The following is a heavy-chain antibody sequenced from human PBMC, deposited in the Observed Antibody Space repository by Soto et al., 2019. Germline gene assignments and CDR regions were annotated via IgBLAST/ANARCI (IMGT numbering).Heavy chain of an antibody. Sequence: QVQLVQSGAEVKKPGSSVKVSCKASGGTFSSYAISWVRQAPGQGLEWMGGIIPIFGTANYAQKFQGRVTITADESTSTAYMEVSSLRWEDTAVYYCASPNYDFWSGYSYYYYYGMDVWGQGTTVTVSS. CDR1: GGTFSSYA. CDR2: IIPIFGTA. J-gene: IGHJ6*02. D-gene: IGHD3-3*01. CDR3: ASPNYDFWSGYSYYYYYGMDV. V-gene: IGHV1-69*01.